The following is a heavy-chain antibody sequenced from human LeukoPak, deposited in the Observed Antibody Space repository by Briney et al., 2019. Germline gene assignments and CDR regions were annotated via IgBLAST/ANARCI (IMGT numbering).Heavy chain of an antibody. Sequence: PGGSLRLSCAASGFTFSSYWMHWVRQAPGKGLEWVSAISGSGGSTYYADSVKGRFTISRDNSKNTLYLQMNSLRAEDTAVYYCAKDLVGSGSYSFDYWGQGTLVTVSS. V-gene: IGHV3-23*01. CDR3: AKDLVGSGSYSFDY. CDR1: GFTFSSYW. CDR2: ISGSGGST. J-gene: IGHJ4*02. D-gene: IGHD3-10*01.